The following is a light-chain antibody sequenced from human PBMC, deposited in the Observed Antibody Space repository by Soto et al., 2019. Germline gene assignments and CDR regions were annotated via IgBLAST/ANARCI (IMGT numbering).Light chain of an antibody. CDR2: ATS. Sequence: DIPMTQSPSSLSASVGDRITITCRASQAISNYLAWYQQKPGKVPKLLIHATSTLQSGVPSRFSGSGSGTDFTLTISSLQPEDDAIYYCQKYNSAPFTFGPGTRVDIK. CDR3: QKYNSAPFT. CDR1: QAISNY. V-gene: IGKV1-27*01. J-gene: IGKJ3*01.